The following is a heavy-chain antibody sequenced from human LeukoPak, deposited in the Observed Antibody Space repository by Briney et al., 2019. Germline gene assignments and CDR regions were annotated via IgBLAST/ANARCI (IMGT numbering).Heavy chain of an antibody. D-gene: IGHD3-22*01. V-gene: IGHV3-30*02. CDR3: AKGPYYYDSSGYKALDY. CDR2: IRYDGSNK. J-gene: IGHJ4*02. Sequence: GGSLRLSCAASGFTFSSYGMHWVRQAPGKGLEWVAFIRYDGSNKYYADSVKGRFTISRDNSKNTLYLQMNSLRAEDTAVYYCAKGPYYYDSSGYKALDYWGQGTLVTVSS. CDR1: GFTFSSYG.